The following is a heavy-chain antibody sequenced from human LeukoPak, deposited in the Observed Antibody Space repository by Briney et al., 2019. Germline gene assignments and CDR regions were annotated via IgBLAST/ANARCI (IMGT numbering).Heavy chain of an antibody. Sequence: GGSLRLSCAASGFTFSSYGMHWVRQAPGKGLEWVAVIWYDGSNKYYADSVKGRFTISRDNSKNTLYLQMNSLRAKDTAVYYCARDLDYYDSSGYYENWGQGTLVTVSS. V-gene: IGHV3-33*01. J-gene: IGHJ4*02. D-gene: IGHD3-22*01. CDR3: ARDLDYYDSSGYYEN. CDR1: GFTFSSYG. CDR2: IWYDGSNK.